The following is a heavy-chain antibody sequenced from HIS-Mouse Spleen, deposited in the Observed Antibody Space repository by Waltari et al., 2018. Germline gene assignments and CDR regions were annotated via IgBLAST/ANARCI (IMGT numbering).Heavy chain of an antibody. CDR1: GGSISSSSYY. D-gene: IGHD6-13*01. CDR3: AREIPYSSSWYDWYFDL. Sequence: QLQLQESGPGLVKPSETLSLTCTVSGGSISSSSYYWGWIRQPPGKGLGWIGSIYYSGSTYSNPALKSRVTISVDTSKNQFSPKLSSVTAAETAVYYCAREIPYSSSWYDWYFDLWGRGTLVTVSS. J-gene: IGHJ2*01. CDR2: IYYSGST. V-gene: IGHV4-39*07.